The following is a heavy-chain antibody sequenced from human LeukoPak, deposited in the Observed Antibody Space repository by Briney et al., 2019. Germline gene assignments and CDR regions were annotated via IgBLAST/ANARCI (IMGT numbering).Heavy chain of an antibody. Sequence: GGSLRLSCAASGFTVSSNYMTWVRQAPGKGLEWVSVIYSGGTTYSADSVKGRFTMSGDNSKNTLYLQMNSLRAEDTAVYYCARERSSTSNYYYYYYYMDVWGKGTTVTVSS. J-gene: IGHJ6*03. CDR1: GFTVSSNY. D-gene: IGHD2-2*01. CDR3: ARERSSTSNYYYYYYYMDV. CDR2: IYSGGTT. V-gene: IGHV3-66*02.